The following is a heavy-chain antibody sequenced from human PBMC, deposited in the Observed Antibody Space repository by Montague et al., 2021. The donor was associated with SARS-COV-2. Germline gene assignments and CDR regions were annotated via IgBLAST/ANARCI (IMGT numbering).Heavy chain of an antibody. CDR3: AARGSWYEAVGY. D-gene: IGHD6-13*01. CDR2: IVVGSGNT. CDR1: GFTFSSSA. Sequence: SVKVSCKASGFTFSSSAVQWVRQARGQRLEWIGWIVVGSGNTNYAQKFQERVTITRDMSTSTAYMELSSLRSEDTAVYYCAARGSWYEAVGYWGQGTLVTVSS. J-gene: IGHJ4*02. V-gene: IGHV1-58*01.